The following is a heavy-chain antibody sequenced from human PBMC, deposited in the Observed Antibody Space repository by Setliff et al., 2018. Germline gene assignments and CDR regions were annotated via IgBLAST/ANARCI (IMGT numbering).Heavy chain of an antibody. CDR2: INANTGGT. V-gene: IGHV1-2*02. CDR3: ARVGGYASAWHGIEAFDI. CDR1: GYIFTNYY. D-gene: IGHD6-19*01. Sequence: EASVKVSCKTSGYIFTNYYIHWVRQAPGQGLEWMGWINANTGGTREVQKFQGRVTMTRDTSIDTAYMEVNRLTYDDTAVYYCARVGGYASAWHGIEAFDIWGQGTKVTVS. J-gene: IGHJ3*02.